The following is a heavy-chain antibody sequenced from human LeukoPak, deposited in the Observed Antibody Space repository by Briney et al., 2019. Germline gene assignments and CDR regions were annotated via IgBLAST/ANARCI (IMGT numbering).Heavy chain of an antibody. CDR2: INHSGVT. Sequence: PSETLSLTCAVYGGSFSGYYWSWIRQPPGKGLEWIGEINHSGVTIYNPSLKSRVTISVDTSKNQFSLRLSSVTAADTAVYYCVLVEMATDAFDIWGQGTMVTVSS. J-gene: IGHJ3*02. CDR3: VLVEMATDAFDI. V-gene: IGHV4-34*01. CDR1: GGSFSGYY. D-gene: IGHD5-24*01.